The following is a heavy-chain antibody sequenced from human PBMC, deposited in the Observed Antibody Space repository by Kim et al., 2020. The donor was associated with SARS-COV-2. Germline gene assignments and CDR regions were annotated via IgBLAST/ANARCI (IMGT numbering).Heavy chain of an antibody. V-gene: IGHV3-30*04. Sequence: VGSRRLSCAASGFTFSSYAMHWVRQAPGKGLEWVAVISYDGSNKYYADSVKGRFTISRDNSKNTLYLQMNSLRAEDTAVYYCASLGLGYSGYDLHDYWGQGTLVTVSS. CDR2: ISYDGSNK. D-gene: IGHD5-12*01. CDR3: ASLGLGYSGYDLHDY. J-gene: IGHJ4*02. CDR1: GFTFSSYA.